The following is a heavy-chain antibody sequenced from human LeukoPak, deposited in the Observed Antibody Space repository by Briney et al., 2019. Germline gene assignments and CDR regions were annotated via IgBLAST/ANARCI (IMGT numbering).Heavy chain of an antibody. Sequence: PGGSLRLSCAASGFTFSSYEMNWVRQAPGKGLEWVSYISSSGSTIYYADSVKGRFTISRDNAKNSLYLQMNSLGAEDTAVYYCARGGYSSSSHEDYWGQGTLVTVSS. CDR3: ARGGYSSSSHEDY. CDR2: ISSSGSTI. J-gene: IGHJ4*02. V-gene: IGHV3-48*03. D-gene: IGHD6-13*01. CDR1: GFTFSSYE.